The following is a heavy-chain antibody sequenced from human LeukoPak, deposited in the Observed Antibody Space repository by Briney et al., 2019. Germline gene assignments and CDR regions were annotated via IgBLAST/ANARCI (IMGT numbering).Heavy chain of an antibody. CDR1: GFTFSSYA. D-gene: IGHD3-22*01. CDR2: ISGSGGST. Sequence: PGGSLRLSCAASGFTFSSYAMSWVRQAPGKGLEWVSAISGSGGSTYYADSVKGRFTISRDNSKNTLYLQMNSLRAEDTAVYYCAKAALGYNDSSGYYYDGDDAFDIWGQGTMVTVSS. V-gene: IGHV3-23*01. CDR3: AKAALGYNDSSGYYYDGDDAFDI. J-gene: IGHJ3*02.